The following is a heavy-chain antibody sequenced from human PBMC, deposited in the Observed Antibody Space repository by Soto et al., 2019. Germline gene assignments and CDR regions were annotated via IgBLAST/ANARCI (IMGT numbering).Heavy chain of an antibody. J-gene: IGHJ5*02. V-gene: IGHV4-31*03. CDR3: ARERVLRSGWFDP. CDR1: GDSITSGGYY. CDR2: IYFTGSA. Sequence: QVQLRESGPGLVKPSQALSLVCSVSGDSITSGGYYWTWLRQRPGKCLEWIGYIYFTGSAYYNPSLKSRMTMSVDTSKNQFSLRLSSVTAADTAFYYCARERVLRSGWFDPWGQGTMVTVSS. D-gene: IGHD1-26*01.